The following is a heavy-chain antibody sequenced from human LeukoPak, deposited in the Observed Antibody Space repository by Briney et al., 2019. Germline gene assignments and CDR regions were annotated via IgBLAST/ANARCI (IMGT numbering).Heavy chain of an antibody. CDR3: ARVRAATQSFDY. V-gene: IGHV3-30*01. CDR1: GFTFSSYA. Sequence: GGSLRLSCAASGFTFSSYAMHWVRQAPGKGLEWVAVISYDGSNKYYADSVKGRFTISRDNSKNTLYLQMNGLRAEDTAVYYCARVRAATQSFDYWGQGTLVTVSS. D-gene: IGHD6-13*01. J-gene: IGHJ4*02. CDR2: ISYDGSNK.